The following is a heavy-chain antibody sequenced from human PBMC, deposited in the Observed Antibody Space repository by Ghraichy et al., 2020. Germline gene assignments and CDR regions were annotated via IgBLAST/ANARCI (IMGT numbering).Heavy chain of an antibody. Sequence: GGSLRLSCAASGFTFDDYAMHWVRQAPGKGLEWVSGISWNSGSIGYADSVKGRFTISRDNAKNSLYLQMNSLRAEDTALYYCAKDLSHCSSTSCWPSYFDYWGQGTLVTVSS. V-gene: IGHV3-9*01. D-gene: IGHD2-2*01. J-gene: IGHJ4*02. CDR2: ISWNSGSI. CDR3: AKDLSHCSSTSCWPSYFDY. CDR1: GFTFDDYA.